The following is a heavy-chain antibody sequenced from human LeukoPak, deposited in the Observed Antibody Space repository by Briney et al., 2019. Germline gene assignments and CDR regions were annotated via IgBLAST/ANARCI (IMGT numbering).Heavy chain of an antibody. CDR3: ARTRASGSLDY. Sequence: SETLSLTCTVSGGSISGNYWSWIRQPPGKGLEWIGYIYYSGSTNYNPSLKSRITISVDTSKNQFSLKLSSVTAADTAVYYCARTRASGSLDYWGQGTLVTVSS. D-gene: IGHD3-10*01. V-gene: IGHV4-59*01. CDR2: IYYSGST. CDR1: GGSISGNY. J-gene: IGHJ4*02.